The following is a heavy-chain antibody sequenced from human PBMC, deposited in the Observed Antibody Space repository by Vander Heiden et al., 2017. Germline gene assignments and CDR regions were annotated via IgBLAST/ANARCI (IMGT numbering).Heavy chain of an antibody. J-gene: IGHJ4*02. CDR3: AAFYGDYSPLEFDY. V-gene: IGHV3-48*02. Sequence: EVQLVESGGGLVQPGGSLRLSCAASGFTFSTYSMNWVRQAPGKGLEWVSYISGSGSTIYYADSVRGRFTISRDNAKNSLYLQMNSLRDEDTAVYYCAAFYGDYSPLEFDYWGQGTLVTVSS. CDR2: ISGSGSTI. D-gene: IGHD4-17*01. CDR1: GFTFSTYS.